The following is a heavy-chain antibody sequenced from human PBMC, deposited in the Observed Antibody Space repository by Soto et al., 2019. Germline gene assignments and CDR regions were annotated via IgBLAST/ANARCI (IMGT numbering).Heavy chain of an antibody. CDR3: AREDGGDFWSGYYTRYYGMDV. Sequence: QVQLVQSGAEVKKPGSSVKVSCKASGGTFSSYAISWVRQAPGQGLEWMGGIIPIFGTANYAQKFQGRVTITADKSTSTDYMELSSLRSEDTAVYYCAREDGGDFWSGYYTRYYGMDVWGQGTTVTVSS. J-gene: IGHJ6*02. CDR2: IIPIFGTA. V-gene: IGHV1-69*06. CDR1: GGTFSSYA. D-gene: IGHD3-3*01.